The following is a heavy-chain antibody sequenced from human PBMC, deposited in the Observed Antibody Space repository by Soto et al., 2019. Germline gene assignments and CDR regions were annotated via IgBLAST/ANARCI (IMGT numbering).Heavy chain of an antibody. J-gene: IGHJ3*02. V-gene: IGHV3-21*01. CDR1: GFTFGSYS. CDR3: ARLPWFGELSGAFDI. Sequence: GGSLRLSCAASGFTFGSYSMNWVRQAPGKGLEWVSSISSSSSYIYYADSVKGRFTISRDNAKNSLYLQMNSLRAEDTAVYYCARLPWFGELSGAFDIWGQGTMVTVSS. CDR2: ISSSSSYI. D-gene: IGHD3-10*01.